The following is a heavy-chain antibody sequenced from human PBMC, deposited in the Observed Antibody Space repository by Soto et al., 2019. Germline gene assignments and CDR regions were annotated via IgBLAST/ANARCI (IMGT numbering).Heavy chain of an antibody. CDR3: ARDWCSGGKCYLFFDY. CDR2: MKPSTGDS. Sequence: GASVKVSCKASGYTFITNDINWVRQASGQGLEWMGWMKPSTGDSGSDPDFQGRVNMTTDTSTNTVYMELRSLTSDYTAVYYCARDWCSGGKCYLFFDYWGQGTLVTVSS. D-gene: IGHD2-15*01. CDR1: GYTFITND. V-gene: IGHV1-8*01. J-gene: IGHJ4*02.